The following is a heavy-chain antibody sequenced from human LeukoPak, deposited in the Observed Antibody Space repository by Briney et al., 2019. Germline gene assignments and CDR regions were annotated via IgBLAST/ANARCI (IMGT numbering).Heavy chain of an antibody. CDR2: ITNDGSST. D-gene: IGHD5-12*01. CDR1: GNYW. J-gene: IGHJ4*02. CDR3: AMDITQLYFSDY. Sequence: PGGSLRLSCAASGNYWMHWVRQAPGKGLVWVSRITNDGSSTTYADSVKGRFTISRDNSKNTLYLQMNSLRAEDTAVYYCAMDITQLYFSDYWGQGTLVTVSS. V-gene: IGHV3-74*01.